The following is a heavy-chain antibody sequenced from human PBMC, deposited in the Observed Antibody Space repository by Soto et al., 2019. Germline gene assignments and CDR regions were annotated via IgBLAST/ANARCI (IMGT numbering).Heavy chain of an antibody. D-gene: IGHD1-26*01. CDR1: GGSISSNNW. CDR3: GRREGELLSYWYSDL. CDR2: IYHSGST. Sequence: QVQLQESGPGLVKPSGTLSLTCAVSGGSISSNNWWSWVRQPPGKGLEWIGAIYHSGSTNYNPSLKSRVTRSVDKSKTQFPLKLSSVTAADTAVYYCGRREGELLSYWYSDLWGRGTLGTVSS. V-gene: IGHV4-4*02. J-gene: IGHJ2*01.